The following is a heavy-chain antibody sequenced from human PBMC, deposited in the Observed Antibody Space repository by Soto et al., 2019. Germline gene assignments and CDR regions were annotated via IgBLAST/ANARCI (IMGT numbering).Heavy chain of an antibody. V-gene: IGHV3-48*01. D-gene: IGHD3-16*02. CDR2: IDTSSRTK. J-gene: IGHJ4*02. CDR1: GFTFISYS. Sequence: GGSLRLSCAASGFTFISYSMTWVRQAPGKGLEWVSYIDTSSRTKFYADSVKGRFTISRDNAKNSLFLQINSLRADDTAVYYCARTVGYRPDCWGQGTLVTVSS. CDR3: ARTVGYRPDC.